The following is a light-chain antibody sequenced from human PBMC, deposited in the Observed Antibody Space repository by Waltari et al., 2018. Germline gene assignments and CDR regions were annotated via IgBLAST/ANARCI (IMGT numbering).Light chain of an antibody. CDR1: QNIDNF. Sequence: DIQVTQSPSFLSASVGDRVTITCRASQNIDNFFNWYQQKPGRAPRLLFYEAINLENGVPSRFGASGSGTEFTLTISSLQPEVFATYYGQHSFKIPLSFGGGTK. CDR2: EAI. V-gene: IGKV1-39*01. J-gene: IGKJ4*01. CDR3: QHSFKIPLS.